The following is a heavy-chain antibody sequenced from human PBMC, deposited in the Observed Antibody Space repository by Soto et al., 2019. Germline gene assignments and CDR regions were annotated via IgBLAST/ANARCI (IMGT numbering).Heavy chain of an antibody. CDR3: ARQKLYYDFWSGYPSHYYYGMDV. CDR2: INHSGIT. CDR1: VGSFSGYY. Sequence: PSETLSLTGAVYVGSFSGYYWSWIRQPPGKGLEWIGEINHSGITNYNPSLKSRVTISVDTSKNQFSLKLSSVTAADTAVYYCARQKLYYDFWSGYPSHYYYGMDVWGQGTTVTVS. V-gene: IGHV4-34*01. D-gene: IGHD3-3*01. J-gene: IGHJ6*02.